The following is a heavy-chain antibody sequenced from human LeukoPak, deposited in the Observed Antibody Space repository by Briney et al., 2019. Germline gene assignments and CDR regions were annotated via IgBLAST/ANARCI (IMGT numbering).Heavy chain of an antibody. CDR2: VSAYNGNT. D-gene: IGHD6-13*01. J-gene: IGHJ4*02. CDR1: GYTFTIYG. Sequence: ASVKVSCKSSGYTFTIYGISLGRQGPGQGPEWVWLVSAYNGNTNYVQKRQGRVTMTTDTSTSRAYMVQRRLRSDDRAVYYCARDHVAAPRNHFDYWGAGTLVTLSP. V-gene: IGHV1-18*04. CDR3: ARDHVAAPRNHFDY.